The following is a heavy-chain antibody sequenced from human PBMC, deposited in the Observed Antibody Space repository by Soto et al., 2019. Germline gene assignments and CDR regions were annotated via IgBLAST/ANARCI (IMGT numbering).Heavy chain of an antibody. J-gene: IGHJ4*02. CDR3: ARVQGRVYGSGSYYLRAPPLPYYFDY. CDR1: GGSFSGYY. V-gene: IGHV4-34*01. Sequence: SETLSLTCAVYGGSFSGYYWSWIRQPPGKGLEWIGEINHSGSTNYNPSLKSRVTISVDTSKNQFSLKLGSVTAADTAVYYCARVQGRVYGSGSYYLRAPPLPYYFDYWGQGTLVTVSS. CDR2: INHSGST. D-gene: IGHD3-10*01.